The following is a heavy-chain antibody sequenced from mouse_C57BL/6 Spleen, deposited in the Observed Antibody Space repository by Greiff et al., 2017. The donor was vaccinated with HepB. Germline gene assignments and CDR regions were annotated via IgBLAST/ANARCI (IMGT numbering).Heavy chain of an antibody. V-gene: IGHV2-2*01. J-gene: IGHJ4*01. CDR2: IWSGGST. CDR3: ASGIYYGYDVGAMDY. D-gene: IGHD2-2*01. CDR1: GFSLTSYG. Sequence: QVQLQQSGPGLVQPSQRLSITCTVSGFSLTSYGVHWVRQSPGKGLEWLGVIWSGGSTDYNAAFISRLSISKDNSKSQVFFKMNSLQADDTAIYYCASGIYYGYDVGAMDYWGQGTSVTVSS.